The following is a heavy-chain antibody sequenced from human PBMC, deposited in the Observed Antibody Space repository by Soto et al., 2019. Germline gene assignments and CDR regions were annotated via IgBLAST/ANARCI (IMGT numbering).Heavy chain of an antibody. CDR2: INAGNGNT. CDR1: GYTFTSYA. V-gene: IGHV1-3*05. D-gene: IGHD2-21*02. CDR3: ARSIVVVTALDY. J-gene: IGHJ4*02. Sequence: QVQLVQSGAEEKKPGASVKVSCKASGYTFTSYAMHWVRQAPGQRLEWMGWINAGNGNTKYSQKFQGRVTITRDPTASRAYMELSSLRSEDTAVYYCARSIVVVTALDYWGQGTLVTVSS.